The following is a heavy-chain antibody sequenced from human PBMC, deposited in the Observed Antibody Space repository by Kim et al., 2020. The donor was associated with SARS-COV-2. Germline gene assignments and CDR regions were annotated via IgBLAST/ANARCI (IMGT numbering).Heavy chain of an antibody. J-gene: IGHJ5*02. Sequence: ASVKVSCKASGYTFTGYYIHWVRQAPGQGLEWMGWIDPNSGATNYAQRFQGRVTMTRDTSISTAYMEVTRLTSYDTAVFYCARVPRPVAISDYFDPWGQGTLVTVSS. CDR2: IDPNSGAT. CDR3: ARVPRPVAISDYFDP. V-gene: IGHV1-2*02. D-gene: IGHD2-2*02. CDR1: GYTFTGYY.